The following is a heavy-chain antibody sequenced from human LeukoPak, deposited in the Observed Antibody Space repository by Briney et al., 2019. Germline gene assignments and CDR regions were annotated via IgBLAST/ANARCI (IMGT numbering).Heavy chain of an antibody. CDR1: GFTFSSYA. Sequence: GGSLRLSCAASGFTFSSYAMHWVRQAPGKGLEWVAVISYDGSNKYYADSVKGRFTISRDNSKNTLYLQMNSLRAEDTAVYYCARVPDTAMADYWGQGTLVTVSS. CDR3: ARVPDTAMADY. D-gene: IGHD5-18*01. J-gene: IGHJ4*02. CDR2: ISYDGSNK. V-gene: IGHV3-30-3*01.